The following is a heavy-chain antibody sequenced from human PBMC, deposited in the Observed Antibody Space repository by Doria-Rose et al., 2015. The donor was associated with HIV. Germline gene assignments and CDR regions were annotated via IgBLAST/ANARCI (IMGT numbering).Heavy chain of an antibody. CDR3: ARMGSYRELDY. V-gene: IGHV4-31*03. D-gene: IGHD3-3*01. J-gene: IGHJ4*02. CDR2: TYYTGTS. CDR1: GASVSSRGCY. Sequence: VQLVESGPGLVKPSETLSLTCSGSGASVSSRGCYWNWIRQVPGKGLESLGYTYYTGTSDYSPSLKSRLNMAVETSKNQFSLKLSFVTVADTAVYYCARMGSYRELDYWGQGALVIVAA.